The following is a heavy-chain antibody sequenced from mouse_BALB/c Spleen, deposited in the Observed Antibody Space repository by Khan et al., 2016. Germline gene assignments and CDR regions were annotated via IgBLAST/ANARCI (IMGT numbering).Heavy chain of an antibody. J-gene: IGHJ2*01. V-gene: IGHV3-2*02. CDR1: GYSITSDYA. CDR2: ISYSGST. CDR3: ARSIMAN. Sequence: EVQLQESGPGLVKPSQSLSLTCTVTGYSITSDYAWNWIRQFPGNKLEWMGYISYSGSTSYNPSLKSRISITRDTSKNQFFLQLNSVTTEDTATHYCARSIMANWGQGTTLTVSS.